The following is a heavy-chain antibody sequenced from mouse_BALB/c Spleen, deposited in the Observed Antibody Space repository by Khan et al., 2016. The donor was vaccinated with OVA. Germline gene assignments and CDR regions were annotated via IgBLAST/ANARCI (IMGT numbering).Heavy chain of an antibody. V-gene: IGHV1S81*02. J-gene: IGHJ3*01. CDR1: GYTFTSYY. Sequence: QVQLKQSGAELVKPGASVKISCKASGYTFTSYYMYWVKQRPGQGLEWSGGINPSKGDTKFNEKFKSKATLTVDKSSSTAYMQLSSLTSEDSAVYDCARSGYGNPFAYWGQGTLVTVSA. CDR2: INPSKGDT. D-gene: IGHD2-1*01. CDR3: ARSGYGNPFAY.